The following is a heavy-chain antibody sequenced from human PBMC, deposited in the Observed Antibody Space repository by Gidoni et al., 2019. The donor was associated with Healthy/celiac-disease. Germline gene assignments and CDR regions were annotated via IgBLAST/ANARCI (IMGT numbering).Heavy chain of an antibody. CDR3: AGDYGSESYYPRYYFDY. V-gene: IGHV3-30-3*01. D-gene: IGHD3-10*01. CDR2: ISYDGSNK. J-gene: IGHJ4*02. CDR1: GFTFSSYA. Sequence: QVQLVESGGGVVQPGRSLRLSCAASGFTFSSYAMHWVRQAPGKGLEWVAVISYDGSNKYYADSVKGRFTISRDNSKNTLYLQMNSLRAEDTAVYYCAGDYGSESYYPRYYFDYWGQGTLVTVSS.